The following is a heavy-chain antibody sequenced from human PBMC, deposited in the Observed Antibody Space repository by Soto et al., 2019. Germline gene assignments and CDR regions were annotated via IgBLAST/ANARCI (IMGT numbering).Heavy chain of an antibody. CDR1: GSTFTSYA. J-gene: IGHJ4*02. CDR2: INAGNGNT. CDR3: VSEGRYCSGGSCYPLCYFDY. Sequence: GASVKFSCTASGSTFTSYAMHWVRQAPGQRLEVMGWINAGNGNTKYSQKFQGRVTITRHTSASTAYMDLSSLRSEDTAVYYCVSEGRYCSGGSCYPLCYFDYWGQGTLVTVSS. V-gene: IGHV1-3*01. D-gene: IGHD2-15*01.